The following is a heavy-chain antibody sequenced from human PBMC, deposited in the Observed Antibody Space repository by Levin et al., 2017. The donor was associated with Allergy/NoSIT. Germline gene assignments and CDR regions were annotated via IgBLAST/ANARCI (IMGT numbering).Heavy chain of an antibody. V-gene: IGHV1-46*02. CDR3: GRDNTAWSVDY. CDR1: GYSFNSYN. CDR2: LDPSGRDT. J-gene: IGHJ4*02. Sequence: PGASVKVSCKASGYSFNSYNMHWVRQAPGQGLEWMGILDPSGRDTSHGKKFQGRVTLTRDTSTRTVYMELSSLRSDDAAVYYCGRDNTAWSVDYWGQGTLVTVSS. D-gene: IGHD2-21*02.